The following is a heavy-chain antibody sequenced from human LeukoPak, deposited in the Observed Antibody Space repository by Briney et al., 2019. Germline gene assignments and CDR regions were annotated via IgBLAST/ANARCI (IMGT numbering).Heavy chain of an antibody. CDR2: MYNSGST. J-gene: IGHJ3*02. D-gene: IGHD2-15*01. CDR3: ARFGSGSAFDI. Sequence: PSETLSLTCTVSGDSISSYCWSWIRQPPGKGLEWIGYMYNSGSTKYNPSLKSRVTISADTSKNQFSLKLSSVTAADTAVYYCARFGSGSAFDIWGQGTMVTVSS. CDR1: GDSISSYC. V-gene: IGHV4-59*08.